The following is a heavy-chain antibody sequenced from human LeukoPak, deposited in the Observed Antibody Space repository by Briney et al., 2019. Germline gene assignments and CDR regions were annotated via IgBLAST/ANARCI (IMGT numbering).Heavy chain of an antibody. Sequence: GGSLRLSCAASGFTFSSYSMNWVRQAPGKGLEWVSSISSSSSYIYYADSVKGRFTISRDNAKNSLYLQMNSLRAEDTAVYYCAREVYYYDSSGFYYSGGFGYWGQGTLLTVSS. CDR2: ISSSSSYI. CDR3: AREVYYYDSSGFYYSGGFGY. J-gene: IGHJ4*02. V-gene: IGHV3-21*01. D-gene: IGHD3-22*01. CDR1: GFTFSSYS.